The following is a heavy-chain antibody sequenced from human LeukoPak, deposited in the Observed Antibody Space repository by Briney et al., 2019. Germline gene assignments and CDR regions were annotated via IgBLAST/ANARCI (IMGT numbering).Heavy chain of an antibody. CDR3: ARGVGLGGWFDP. CDR1: GFSFSNYE. J-gene: IGHJ5*02. V-gene: IGHV3-48*03. D-gene: IGHD3-16*01. Sequence: GGSLRLSCAASGFSFSNYEMNWVRQAPGKGLEGVSDISFTCSTTYQPDSVKGRFTISRDNDKHSLYLQMTSLRVEDTAVYYCARGVGLGGWFDPWGQGTLVTVSS. CDR2: ISFTCSTT.